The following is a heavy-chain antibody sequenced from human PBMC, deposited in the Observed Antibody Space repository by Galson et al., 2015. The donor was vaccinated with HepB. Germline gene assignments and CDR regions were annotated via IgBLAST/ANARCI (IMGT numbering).Heavy chain of an antibody. J-gene: IGHJ4*02. Sequence: SLRLSCAASGFTFRNYAMSWVRQAPGKGLEWVSAITPSGDNTYSADSVKGRFTISRDNSKNTLFLQKTGLRADDTAIYFCAKVFPEKTDGWYRQALYYFDSWGQGTRVTVSS. D-gene: IGHD6-19*01. V-gene: IGHV3-23*01. CDR2: ITPSGDNT. CDR1: GFTFRNYA. CDR3: AKVFPEKTDGWYRQALYYFDS.